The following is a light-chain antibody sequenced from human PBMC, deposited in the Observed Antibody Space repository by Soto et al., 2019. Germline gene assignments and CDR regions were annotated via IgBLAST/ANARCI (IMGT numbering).Light chain of an antibody. V-gene: IGLV1-44*01. Sequence: QSVLTQPPSASGTPGQRVTISCSGSNSNIGRHTVNWYQQLPGTAPKLLIYTDNQRPSGVPDRFSDSKSGTSASLAISGLQSEDEAEYSCAAWDDSLQAWVFGGGTKVTVL. J-gene: IGLJ3*02. CDR3: AAWDDSLQAWV. CDR1: NSNIGRHT. CDR2: TDN.